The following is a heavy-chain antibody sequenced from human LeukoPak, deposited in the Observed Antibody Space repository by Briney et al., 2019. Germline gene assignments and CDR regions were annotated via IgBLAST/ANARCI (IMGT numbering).Heavy chain of an antibody. CDR3: XXXXXGSYSQDWFDP. V-gene: IGHV3-9*03. J-gene: IGHJ5*02. CDR1: GXXXXXYA. D-gene: IGHD1-26*01. Sequence: SGXXXXXYAMHWVRQAPGKGLXGGSGISWNSGTIVYADSVKGRFTISRXXXKNSLYLQMNSLRAEDMALYYXXXXXXGSYSQDWFDPWGQGTLVTVSS. CDR2: ISWNSGTI.